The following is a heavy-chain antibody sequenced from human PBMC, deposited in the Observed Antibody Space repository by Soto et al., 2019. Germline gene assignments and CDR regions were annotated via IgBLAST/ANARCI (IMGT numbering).Heavy chain of an antibody. CDR2: IDHSGST. D-gene: IGHD6-6*01. V-gene: IGHV4-34*01. Sequence: SETLSLTCAVYGGSFRGYYWTWIRQPPGKGLEWIWEIDHSGSTYYNPSLKSRVTMSVDTSKNQFSLKVNSVAAADAAVYYCARGTYAARLSYWGQGTLVTVSS. CDR3: ARGTYAARLSY. J-gene: IGHJ4*02. CDR1: GGSFRGYY.